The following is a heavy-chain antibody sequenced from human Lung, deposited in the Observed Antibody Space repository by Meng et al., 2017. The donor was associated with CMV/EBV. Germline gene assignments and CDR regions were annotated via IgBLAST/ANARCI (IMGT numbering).Heavy chain of an antibody. Sequence: WGSXRLSCAASGFTFSYYYMTWVRQAPGKGLEWVSYISSSSTTLNYADSVKGRFTISRDNAKDSLYLQMDSLRVEDTAVYYCARDGAGSIDYLGQGTLVTVSS. CDR1: GFTFSYYY. D-gene: IGHD6-19*01. V-gene: IGHV3-11*04. CDR3: ARDGAGSIDY. CDR2: ISSSSTTL. J-gene: IGHJ4*02.